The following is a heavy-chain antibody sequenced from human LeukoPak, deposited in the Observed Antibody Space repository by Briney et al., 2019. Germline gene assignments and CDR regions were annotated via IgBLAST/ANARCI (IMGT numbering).Heavy chain of an antibody. CDR2: ISYDGSNK. CDR1: GFTFSSYA. D-gene: IGHD3-16*01. V-gene: IGHV3-30-3*01. J-gene: IGHJ5*02. CDR3: ARDSEVTFGGFDP. Sequence: GGSLRLSCAASGFTFSSYAMHWVRQAPGKGLEWVAVISYDGSNKYYADSVKGRFTISRDNSKNTLYLQMNSLRDEDTAVYYCARDSEVTFGGFDPWGQGTLVTVSS.